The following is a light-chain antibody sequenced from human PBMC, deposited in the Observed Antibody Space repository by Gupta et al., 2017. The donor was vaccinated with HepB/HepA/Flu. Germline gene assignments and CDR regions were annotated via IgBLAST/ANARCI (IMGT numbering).Light chain of an antibody. CDR1: TLPRQY. CDR2: NDT. CDR3: PSADSSGTGV. V-gene: IGLV3-25*03. Sequence: SYELTQPPSVPVSPGQTAKITCSGDTLPRQYAYWYQQKPGQAPVVIIYNDTERPSGLPERFSGSSSGTTATLTIRGVQAEDEGAYHCPSADSSGTGVFGGGTKLTVL. J-gene: IGLJ3*02.